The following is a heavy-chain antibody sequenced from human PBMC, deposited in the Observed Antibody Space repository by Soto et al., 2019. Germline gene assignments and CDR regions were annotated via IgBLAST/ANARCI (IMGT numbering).Heavy chain of an antibody. Sequence: QVQLVESGGGVVQPGRSLRLSCAASGFTISSYGMHWVRQAPGKGLEWVAVISNDGSNKYYADSVKGRFTISRDNSKNTLYLQMNSLRAEDTAVYYCAKEWVYDSSGWSFDYWGQGTLVTVSS. J-gene: IGHJ4*02. V-gene: IGHV3-30*18. CDR3: AKEWVYDSSGWSFDY. CDR1: GFTISSYG. CDR2: ISNDGSNK. D-gene: IGHD3-22*01.